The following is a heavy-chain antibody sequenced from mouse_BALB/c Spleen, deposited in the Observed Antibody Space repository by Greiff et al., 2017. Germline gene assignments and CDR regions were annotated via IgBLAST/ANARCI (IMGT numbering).Heavy chain of an antibody. CDR2: ISYSGST. D-gene: IGHD1-2*01. J-gene: IGHJ4*01. CDR3: ARYYYGPYYAMDY. V-gene: IGHV3-8*02. CDR1: GDSITSGY. Sequence: DVQLQESGPSLVKPSQTLSLTCSVTGDSITSGYWNWIRKFPGNKLEYMGYISYSGSTYYNPSLKSRISITRDTSKNQYYLQLNSVTTEDTATYYCARYYYGPYYAMDYWGQGTSVTVSS.